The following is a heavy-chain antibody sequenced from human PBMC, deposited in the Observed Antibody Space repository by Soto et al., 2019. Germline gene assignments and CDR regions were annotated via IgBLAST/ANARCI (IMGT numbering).Heavy chain of an antibody. V-gene: IGHV3-74*01. CDR2: INSDGSSI. CDR3: ARDIVVVPAAIDWFDP. J-gene: IGHJ5*02. Sequence: EVQLVESGGGLVQPGGSLRLSCAASGFTFSSYWMHWVRQAPGKGLVWVSRINSDGSSISYADSVKGRFTISRDNAKNTQYLQMNSLRAEDTAVYYCARDIVVVPAAIDWFDPWGQGTLVTVSS. CDR1: GFTFSSYW. D-gene: IGHD2-2*01.